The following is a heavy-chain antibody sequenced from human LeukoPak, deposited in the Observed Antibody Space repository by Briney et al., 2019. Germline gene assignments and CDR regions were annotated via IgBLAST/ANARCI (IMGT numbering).Heavy chain of an antibody. V-gene: IGHV3-48*04. CDR3: AREYPLVAIYGDYPGYFDY. Sequence: GGSLRLSCAASGFTFSSYAMSWVRQAPGKGLEWVSYISSSGSTIYYADSVKGRFTISRDNAKNSLYLQMNSLRAEDTAVYYCAREYPLVAIYGDYPGYFDYWGQGTLATVSS. CDR1: GFTFSSYA. CDR2: ISSSGSTI. D-gene: IGHD4-17*01. J-gene: IGHJ4*02.